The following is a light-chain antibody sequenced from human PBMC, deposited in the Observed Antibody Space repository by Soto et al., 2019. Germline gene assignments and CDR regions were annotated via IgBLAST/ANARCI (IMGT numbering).Light chain of an antibody. CDR3: SSFTTSNTYV. CDR2: EVS. Sequence: QSVLTQPASVSGSPGQSITISCTGSNSDVGAYEFVSWYQQHPGKAPKVMIYEVSNRPSGVSSRISGSKSGNTASLTISGLQAEDEADYYCSSFTTSNTYVFGTGTKLTVL. J-gene: IGLJ1*01. CDR1: NSDVGAYEF. V-gene: IGLV2-14*01.